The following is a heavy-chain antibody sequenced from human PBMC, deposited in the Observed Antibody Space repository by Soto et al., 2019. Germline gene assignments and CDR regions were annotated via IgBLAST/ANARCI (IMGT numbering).Heavy chain of an antibody. J-gene: IGHJ5*02. D-gene: IGHD6-13*01. CDR3: ARVFFYSIGITAAGWFDP. V-gene: IGHV1-18*01. CDR1: GYTFTSYG. CDR2: ISAYNGNT. Sequence: GASVKVSCKASGYTFTSYGISWVRQAPGQGLEWMGWISAYNGNTNYAQKLQGRVTMTTDTSTSTAYMELRSLSSDDTAVYYCARVFFYSIGITAAGWFDPWGQGTQVTVSS.